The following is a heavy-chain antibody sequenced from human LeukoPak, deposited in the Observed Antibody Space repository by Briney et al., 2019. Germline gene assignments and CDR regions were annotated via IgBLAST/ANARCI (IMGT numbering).Heavy chain of an antibody. D-gene: IGHD3-22*01. CDR1: GGSFSGYS. J-gene: IGHJ6*03. CDR3: ARGGRDSSGYRIYYYYYFYMDV. V-gene: IGHV4-34*01. CDR2: MIHSGST. Sequence: SDTLSLTCAVYGGSFSGYSWSWIRQPPGKGLEGVGEMIHSGSTNYNPSLKSRVTISVDTPKNQFFLKLSSVTAADTAVYYCARGGRDSSGYRIYYYYYFYMDVWVKGTTVTVSS.